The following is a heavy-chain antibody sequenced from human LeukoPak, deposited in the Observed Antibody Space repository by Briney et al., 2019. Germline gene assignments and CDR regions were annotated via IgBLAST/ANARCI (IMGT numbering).Heavy chain of an antibody. J-gene: IGHJ4*02. CDR2: IKSKTDGGTV. CDR1: GLTLRNAW. V-gene: IGHV3-15*01. D-gene: IGHD4-17*01. CDR3: TTDPGDYEIY. Sequence: GGSLRLSCAASGLTLRNAWMSWVRRAPGKGLEWVGRIKSKTDGGTVDYAPPVKGRFTISRDDFRNTLSLEMNSLKSEDTAVYYCTTDPGDYEIYWGQGTLVTVSS.